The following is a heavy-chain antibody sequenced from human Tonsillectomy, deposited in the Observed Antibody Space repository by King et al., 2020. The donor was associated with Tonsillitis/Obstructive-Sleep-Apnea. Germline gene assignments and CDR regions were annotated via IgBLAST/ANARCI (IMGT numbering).Heavy chain of an antibody. D-gene: IGHD2-21*01. J-gene: IGHJ4*02. CDR2: IYPGDSDT. CDR1: GYTFTSYY. CDR3: FNCVDY. V-gene: IGHV5-51*01. Sequence: EVQLVESGAEVKKPGESLKISCKGSGYTFTSYYIAWVRQMSGKGLEWMGIIYPGDSDTRYSPSFQGQVTISVDNSITTAYLQWSSLKASDTATYYCFNCVDYWGQGTLVTVSS.